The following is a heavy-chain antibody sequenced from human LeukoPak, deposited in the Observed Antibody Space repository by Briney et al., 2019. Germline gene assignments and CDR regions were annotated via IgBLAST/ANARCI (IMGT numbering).Heavy chain of an antibody. CDR2: IIPIFGTA. J-gene: IGHJ4*02. D-gene: IGHD2-21*01. Sequence: GASVKVSCKASGGTFSSYAISWVRQAPGQGLEWMGGIIPIFGTANYAQKFQGRVTITADESTSTAHMELSSLRSEDTAVYYCWGGGWKKPFDYWGQGTLVTVSS. CDR3: WGGGWKKPFDY. V-gene: IGHV1-69*13. CDR1: GGTFSSYA.